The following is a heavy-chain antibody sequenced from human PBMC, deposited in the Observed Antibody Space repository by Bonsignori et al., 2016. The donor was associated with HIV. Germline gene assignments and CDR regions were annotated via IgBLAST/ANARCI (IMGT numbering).Heavy chain of an antibody. D-gene: IGHD3-10*01. CDR2: IYWDDDK. J-gene: IGHJ4*02. Sequence: PGKALEWLALIYWDDDKRYSPSLKSRLTITKDTSKNQVVLTMTNMDPVDTATYYCAQGGYYYGSGSFDYWGQGTLVTVSS. V-gene: IGHV2-5*02. CDR3: AQGGYYYGSGSFDY.